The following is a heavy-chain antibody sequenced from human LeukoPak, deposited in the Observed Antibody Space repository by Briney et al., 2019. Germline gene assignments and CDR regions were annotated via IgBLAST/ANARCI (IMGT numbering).Heavy chain of an antibody. CDR3: ARRAYSAAYWKHFDY. CDR1: VGSFSGYY. D-gene: IGHD1-1*01. J-gene: IGHJ4*02. CDR2: INHSGST. Sequence: PSETLSLTCAVYVGSFSGYYWSWIRQPPGKGLEWIGDINHSGSTNYNPSLKSRVTISVDTSKNQFSLKLNSVTAADTAVYFCARRAYSAAYWKHFDYWGQGTLVTVSS. V-gene: IGHV4-34*01.